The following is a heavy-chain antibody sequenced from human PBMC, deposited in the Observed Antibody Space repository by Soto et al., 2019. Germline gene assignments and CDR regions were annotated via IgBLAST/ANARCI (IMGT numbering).Heavy chain of an antibody. CDR1: GFSLTSRPMG. J-gene: IGHJ4*02. Sequence: QITLKESAPTRVKPTQTLTLTCTFSGFSLTSRPMGVGWIRQPPGKALEWLAFIYWDDEKRYSPSLRTRLTITKDTSGNQVVLTMTNMDPVDTATYYCAHRLSGYNWNGGYFDYWGQGALVTVSS. CDR2: IYWDDEK. V-gene: IGHV2-5*02. D-gene: IGHD1-1*01. CDR3: AHRLSGYNWNGGYFDY.